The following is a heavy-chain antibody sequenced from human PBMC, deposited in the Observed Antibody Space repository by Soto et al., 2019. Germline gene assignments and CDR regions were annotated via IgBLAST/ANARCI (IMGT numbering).Heavy chain of an antibody. V-gene: IGHV4-30-4*01. D-gene: IGHD6-6*01. J-gene: IGHJ6*02. CDR3: ARDTLTSIAARPYYYGMDV. Sequence: SETLSLTCTVSGGSISSGDYYWSWIRQPPGKGLEWNGYIYYSGSTYYNPSLKSRVTISVDTSKNQFSLKLSSVTAADTAVYYCARDTLTSIAARPYYYGMDVWGQGTTVTVSS. CDR1: GGSISSGDYY. CDR2: IYYSGST.